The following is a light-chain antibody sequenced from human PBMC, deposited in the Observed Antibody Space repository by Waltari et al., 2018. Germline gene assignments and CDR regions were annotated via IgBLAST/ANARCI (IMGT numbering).Light chain of an antibody. J-gene: IGLJ2*01. CDR1: SSNIGSNY. Sequence: QSVLTQPPSASGTPGQRVTISCSGSSSNIGSNYIYWYQHLPGAAPKLLIYRNAQRPSGVPARFSGSKSGTSASLAISGLRSEDEADYDCATWDDSPGGHVLFGGGTKLTVL. CDR2: RNA. V-gene: IGLV1-47*01. CDR3: ATWDDSPGGHVL.